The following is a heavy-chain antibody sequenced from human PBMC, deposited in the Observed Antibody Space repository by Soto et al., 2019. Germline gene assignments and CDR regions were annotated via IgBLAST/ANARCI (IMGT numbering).Heavy chain of an antibody. CDR3: AKGNVVVVVVFDY. D-gene: IGHD3-22*01. CDR1: GFTFSSYA. CDR2: ISGSGGST. J-gene: IGHJ4*02. Sequence: EVQLLESGGGLVQPGGSLRLSCAASGFTFSSYAMSWVRQAPGKGLEWVSAISGSGGSTYYADSVKGRFTISRANSKNTLYLQMNSLRADDTAVYYCAKGNVVVVVVFDYWGQGTLVTVSS. V-gene: IGHV3-23*01.